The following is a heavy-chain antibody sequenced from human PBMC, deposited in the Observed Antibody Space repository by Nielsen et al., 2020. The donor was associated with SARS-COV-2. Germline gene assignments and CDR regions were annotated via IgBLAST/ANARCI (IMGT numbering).Heavy chain of an antibody. Sequence: WMRQSPGQGLEWVAVIWYDGSNKYYADSVKGRFTISRDNAKNTLYLQMNSLRAEDTAVYYCARLYVDTAMVTNYWGQGTLVTVSS. CDR2: IWYDGSNK. CDR3: ARLYVDTAMVTNY. V-gene: IGHV3-33*01. J-gene: IGHJ4*02. D-gene: IGHD5-18*01.